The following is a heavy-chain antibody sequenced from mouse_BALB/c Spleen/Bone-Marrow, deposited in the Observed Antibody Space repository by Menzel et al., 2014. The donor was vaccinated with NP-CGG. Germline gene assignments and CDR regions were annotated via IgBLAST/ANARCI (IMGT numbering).Heavy chain of an antibody. CDR2: IDPANGNT. D-gene: IGHD1-1*01. J-gene: IGHJ3*01. CDR3: ASYYYGSSLFAY. V-gene: IGHV14-3*02. CDR1: GFNIKDTY. Sequence: VQLQQSGAELVKAGASVKLSCTASGFNIKDTYMHWVKQRPEQGLEWIGRIDPANGNTKYDPKFQGKATITADTSSNTAYLQLSSLTSEDTAVYYCASYYYGSSLFAYWGQGTLVTVSA.